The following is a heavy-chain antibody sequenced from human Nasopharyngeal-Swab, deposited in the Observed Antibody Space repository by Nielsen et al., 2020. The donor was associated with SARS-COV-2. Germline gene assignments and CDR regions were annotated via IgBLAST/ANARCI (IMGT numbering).Heavy chain of an antibody. CDR1: GFTFRSYW. J-gene: IGHJ3*01. V-gene: IGHV3-74*01. D-gene: IGHD3-22*01. Sequence: GGSLRLSCAASGFTFRSYWMHWVRQAPGKGLVWVARINIDGSRTGYADSVKGRFTISRDNAKNTLFLQMNSLRAEDTAVYYCARVLDYYDSSGYDTWDVFALWGQGTMVTVSS. CDR3: ARVLDYYDSSGYDTWDVFAL. CDR2: INIDGSRT.